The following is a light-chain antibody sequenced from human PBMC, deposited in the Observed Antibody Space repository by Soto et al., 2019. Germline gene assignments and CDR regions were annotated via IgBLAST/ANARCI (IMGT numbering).Light chain of an antibody. Sequence: LTQSPATLSLSPGERATLSCRASHSVSSNLAWYQQKPGQAPSLLIYGASTRATGNPARFSGSGSGPEFNPTISSLQPEDFAPYYCLQDYNHPLTLGGGTKVDIK. CDR2: GAS. CDR1: HSVSSN. CDR3: LQDYNHPLT. V-gene: IGKV3-15*01. J-gene: IGKJ4*01.